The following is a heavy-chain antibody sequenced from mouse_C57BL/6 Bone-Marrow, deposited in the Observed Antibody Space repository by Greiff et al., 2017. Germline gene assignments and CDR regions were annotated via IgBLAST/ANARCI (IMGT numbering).Heavy chain of an antibody. Sequence: QVQLKESGAELARPGASVKLSCKASGYTFTSYGISWVKQRTGQGLEWIGEIYPRSGNTYYNEKFKGKATLTADKSSSTAYMELRSLTSEDSAVYFCAREGDCHWYCDFWGTGTTVTVSS. CDR3: AREGDCHWYCDF. J-gene: IGHJ1*03. V-gene: IGHV1-81*01. CDR2: IYPRSGNT. CDR1: GYTFTSYG.